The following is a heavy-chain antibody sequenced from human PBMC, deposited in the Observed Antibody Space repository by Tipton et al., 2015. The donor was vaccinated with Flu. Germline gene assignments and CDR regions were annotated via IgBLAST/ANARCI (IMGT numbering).Heavy chain of an antibody. V-gene: IGHV4-34*01. CDR3: ARGGRTTVTPDY. CDR1: GGSFSGYY. D-gene: IGHD4-11*01. Sequence: TLSLTCAVYGGSFSGYYWSWIRQPPGKGLEWIGEINHSGSTNYNPSLKSRVTISVDTSKNQFSLKLSPVTAADTAVYYCARGGRTTVTPDYWGQGTLVTVSS. J-gene: IGHJ4*02. CDR2: INHSGST.